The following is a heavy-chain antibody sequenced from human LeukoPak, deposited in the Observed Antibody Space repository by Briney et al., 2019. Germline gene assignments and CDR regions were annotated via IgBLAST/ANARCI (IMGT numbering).Heavy chain of an antibody. CDR3: AKDYVSGDGYWDFGY. CDR2: ITGGRST. D-gene: IGHD5-24*01. CDR1: GFTFSNYA. Sequence: GGSLRLSCAASGFTFSNYAMSWVRQAPGKGLEWISGITGGRSTYYADSVKGRFTISRDNSKNTMSLEMNSLRVEDTAVYYCAKDYVSGDGYWDFGYWGQGTLVTVSS. V-gene: IGHV3-23*01. J-gene: IGHJ4*02.